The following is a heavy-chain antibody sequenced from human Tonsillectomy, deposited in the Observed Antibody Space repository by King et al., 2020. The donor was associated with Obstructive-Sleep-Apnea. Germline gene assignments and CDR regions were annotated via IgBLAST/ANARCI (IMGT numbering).Heavy chain of an antibody. D-gene: IGHD7-27*01. J-gene: IGHJ4*02. CDR3: GRRNRGTGADYYFDY. CDR2: IYPGDSDT. Sequence: DVQLVESGAEVKKPGESLKISCKGSGYSFTNYWIAWVRQVPGKGLEWMGIIYPGDSDTTYSPSFRGQVTVSVDKSISTAYLQWSSLKASDTAMYYCGRRNRGTGADYYFDYWGQGTLVTVSS. V-gene: IGHV5-51*01. CDR1: GYSFTNYW.